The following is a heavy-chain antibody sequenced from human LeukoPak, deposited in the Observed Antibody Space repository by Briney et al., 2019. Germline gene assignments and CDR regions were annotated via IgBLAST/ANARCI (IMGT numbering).Heavy chain of an antibody. V-gene: IGHV4-4*02. CDR3: ARRGYSYGYYY. D-gene: IGHD5-18*01. Sequence: SETLSLTCAVSGGSISSSNWWSWVRQPPGKGLEWIGEINHSGSTNYNPSLKSRVTISVDTSKNQFSLKLSSVTAADTAVYYCARRGYSYGYYYWGQGTLVTVSS. CDR1: GGSISSSNW. CDR2: INHSGST. J-gene: IGHJ4*02.